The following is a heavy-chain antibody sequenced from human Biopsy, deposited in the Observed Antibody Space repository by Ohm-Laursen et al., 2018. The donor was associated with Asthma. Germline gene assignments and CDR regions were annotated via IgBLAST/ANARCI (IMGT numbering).Heavy chain of an antibody. CDR1: GGTFSSYA. V-gene: IGHV1-69*13. J-gene: IGHJ4*02. CDR3: ARSSHINWGGYFDY. Sequence: GALVKVSCKASGGTFSSYAISWVRQAPGQGLEWMGGIIPIFGTANYAQKFQGRVTITADESTSTAYMELSSLRSEDTAVYYCARSSHINWGGYFDYWGQGTLVTVSS. D-gene: IGHD7-27*01. CDR2: IIPIFGTA.